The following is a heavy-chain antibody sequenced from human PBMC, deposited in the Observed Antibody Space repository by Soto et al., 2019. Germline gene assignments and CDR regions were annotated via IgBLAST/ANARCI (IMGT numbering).Heavy chain of an antibody. V-gene: IGHV1-69*13. CDR2: IIPIFGTV. CDR3: ANWDSASYYYGMDV. CDR1: GGTFSSYA. D-gene: IGHD7-27*01. J-gene: IGHJ6*02. Sequence: ASVKVSCKASGGTFSSYAISWVRQAPGQGLEWMGGIIPIFGTVNYAQKFRGRVTITADESTSTAYMELSSLRSEDTAVYYCANWDSASYYYGMDVWGQGTTVTVSS.